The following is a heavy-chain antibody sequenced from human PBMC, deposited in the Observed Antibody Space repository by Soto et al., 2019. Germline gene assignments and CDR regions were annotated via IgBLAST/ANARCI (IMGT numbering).Heavy chain of an antibody. CDR2: ISGGGSTT. D-gene: IGHD4-17*01. V-gene: IGHV3-23*01. CDR1: GFTFGNYA. CDR3: AKDPNGDYVGAFDF. J-gene: IGHJ3*01. Sequence: PGGSLRLSCGASGFTFGNYAMMWVRQAPGKGLQWVSAISGGGSTTLYGDSVKGRFTISRDNSKNTLYLQMNNLRAEDTALYYCAKDPNGDYVGAFDFWGRGTMVTVSS.